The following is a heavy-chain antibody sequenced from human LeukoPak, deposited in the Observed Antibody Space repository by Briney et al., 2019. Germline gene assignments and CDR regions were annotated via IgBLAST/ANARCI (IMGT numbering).Heavy chain of an antibody. Sequence: GGSLRLSCAASGLAFSSYWASWVRQAPGKGLEWVANIDQDGSSQNYVDSVRGRFTISRDNAKNSVYLQMNSLRAEDTAVYYCARSLWPEDYWGPGILVTVSS. J-gene: IGHJ4*02. CDR3: ARSLWPEDY. CDR2: IDQDGSSQ. D-gene: IGHD3-10*01. CDR1: GLAFSSYW. V-gene: IGHV3-7*01.